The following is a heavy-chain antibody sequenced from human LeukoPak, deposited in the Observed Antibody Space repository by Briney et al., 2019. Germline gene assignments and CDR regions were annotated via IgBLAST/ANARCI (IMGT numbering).Heavy chain of an antibody. CDR1: GGSISSYY. CDR3: DRTGYSDAFDI. CDR2: IYTSGST. D-gene: IGHD6-13*01. V-gene: IGHV4-4*07. Sequence: TSETLSLTCTVSGGSISSYYWSWIRQPAGKGLEWIGRIYTSGSTYYNPSLKSRVTISVDTSKNQFSLKLSSVTAADTAVYYCDRTGYSDAFDIWGQGTMVTVSS. J-gene: IGHJ3*02.